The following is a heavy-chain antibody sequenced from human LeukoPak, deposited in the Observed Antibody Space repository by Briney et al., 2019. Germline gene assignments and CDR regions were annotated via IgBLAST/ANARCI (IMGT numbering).Heavy chain of an antibody. CDR2: TDTSGRYV. Sequence: GGSLRLSCAAAGFTFSNYGMNWVRQAPGKGLEWVSFTDTSGRYVYYGDSVKGRFTISRDNAKNLLFLQMNGLRAEDTALYYCARGRSITLLRGVAMSDGFDIWGQGAMVAVSS. D-gene: IGHD3-10*01. J-gene: IGHJ3*02. V-gene: IGHV3-21*06. CDR1: GFTFSNYG. CDR3: ARGRSITLLRGVAMSDGFDI.